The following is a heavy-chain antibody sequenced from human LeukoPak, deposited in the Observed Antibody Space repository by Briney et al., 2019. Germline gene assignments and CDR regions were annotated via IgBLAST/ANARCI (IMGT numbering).Heavy chain of an antibody. CDR1: GFTFSSYE. D-gene: IGHD3-22*01. J-gene: IGHJ4*02. Sequence: GGSPRLSCAASGFTFSSYEMTWVRQAPGKGLEWVSYISSSGSTIYYADSVKGRFTISRDNAKNSLYLQMNSLRAEDTAVYYCARAMHYYDSSGYPFDYWGQGTLVTVSA. CDR3: ARAMHYYDSSGYPFDY. CDR2: ISSSGSTI. V-gene: IGHV3-48*03.